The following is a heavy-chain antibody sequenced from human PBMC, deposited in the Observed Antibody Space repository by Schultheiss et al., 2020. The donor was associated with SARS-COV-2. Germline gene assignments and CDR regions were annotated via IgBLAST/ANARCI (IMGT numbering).Heavy chain of an antibody. CDR3: ARDAPFDSSGWSYAFDI. V-gene: IGHV3-21*01. Sequence: GGSLRLSCAASGFTFSSYSMNWVRQAPGKGLEWVSSISSSSSYIYYADSVKGRFTISRDNAKNSLYLQMNSLRAEDTAVYYCARDAPFDSSGWSYAFDIWGQGTMVTVSS. J-gene: IGHJ3*02. D-gene: IGHD6-19*01. CDR1: GFTFSSYS. CDR2: ISSSSSYI.